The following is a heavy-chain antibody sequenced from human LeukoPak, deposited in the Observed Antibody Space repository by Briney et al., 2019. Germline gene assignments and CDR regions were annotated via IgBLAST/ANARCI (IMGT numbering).Heavy chain of an antibody. CDR1: GYSFTSYW. D-gene: IGHD4-23*01. J-gene: IGHJ4*02. V-gene: IGHV5-51*01. CDR3: ARLYGGNGDFDY. CDR2: IYPGDSDT. Sequence: GESLKISCKGSGYSFTSYWIAWVRKMHGKGLEWMGTIYPGDSDTRYSPSFQGQDTITAHKSISTAYLQGSSLKASDTAMYYCARLYGGNGDFDYWGQGTLVTVSS.